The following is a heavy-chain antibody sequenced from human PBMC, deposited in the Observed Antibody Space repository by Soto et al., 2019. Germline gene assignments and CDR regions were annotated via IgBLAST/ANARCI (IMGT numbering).Heavy chain of an antibody. CDR3: AKDHTIFGLVLNYYGMDV. D-gene: IGHD3-3*01. J-gene: IGHJ6*02. V-gene: IGHV3-30*18. Sequence: QVQLVESGGGVVQPGRSLRLSCAASGFTFSSYGMHWVRQAPGKGLEWVAVISYDGSNKYYADSVKGRFTISRDNSKNTXXLQMNSLRAEDTAVYYCAKDHTIFGLVLNYYGMDVWGQGTTVTVSS. CDR2: ISYDGSNK. CDR1: GFTFSSYG.